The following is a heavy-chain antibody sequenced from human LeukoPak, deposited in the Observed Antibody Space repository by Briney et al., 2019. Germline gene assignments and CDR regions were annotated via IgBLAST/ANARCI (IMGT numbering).Heavy chain of an antibody. CDR2: INHSGST. D-gene: IGHD6-19*01. Sequence: SETLSLTCAVYGGSFSGYYWSWIRQPPGKGLEWIGEINHSGSTNYNPSLKSRVTISVDTSKNQFSLKLSSVTAADTAVYYCGRGLYEQGVVPPHLDYWGQGTLVTVSS. CDR3: GRGLYEQGVVPPHLDY. J-gene: IGHJ4*02. V-gene: IGHV4-34*01. CDR1: GGSFSGYY.